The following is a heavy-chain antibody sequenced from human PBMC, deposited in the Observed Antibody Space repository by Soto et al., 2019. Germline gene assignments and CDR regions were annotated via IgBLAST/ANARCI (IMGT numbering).Heavy chain of an antibody. D-gene: IGHD5-18*01. V-gene: IGHV1-69*01. CDR2: IIPIFGTA. CDR1: GGTFSSYA. Sequence: QVQLVQSGAEVKKPGSSVKVSCKASGGTFSSYAISWVRQAPGQGLEWMGGIIPIFGTANYARKFQGRVTITADESTSTAYMELSRLRSEDTAVYYCARAAWYTTMEPQFDYWGQGTLVTVSS. J-gene: IGHJ4*02. CDR3: ARAAWYTTMEPQFDY.